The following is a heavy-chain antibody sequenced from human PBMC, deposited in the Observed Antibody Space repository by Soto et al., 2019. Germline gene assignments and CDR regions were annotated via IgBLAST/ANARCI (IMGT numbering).Heavy chain of an antibody. CDR3: AIVAAAGDYWYFDL. CDR2: IIPIFGTA. J-gene: IGHJ2*01. D-gene: IGHD6-13*01. CDR1: GGTFSSYA. Sequence: QVQLVQSGAEVKKPGSSVKVSCKASGGTFSSYAISWVRQAPGQGLEWMGGIIPIFGTANYAQKFQGRVTITEDESKSTADMELHSLRSEDTAVYYCAIVAAAGDYWYFDLWGRGTLVTVSS. V-gene: IGHV1-69*01.